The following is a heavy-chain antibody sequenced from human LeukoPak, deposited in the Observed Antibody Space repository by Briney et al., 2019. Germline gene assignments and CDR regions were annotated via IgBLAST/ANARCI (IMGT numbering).Heavy chain of an antibody. D-gene: IGHD2-15*01. CDR2: IWSDGSRQ. Sequence: GTSLRLSCAASGFIFRSYAMHWVRQAPGTGLEWVAVIWSDGSRQYYLDSVKGRFTISRDNSKNTLYLQMNSLRAEDTAVYSCARGVAQNGNPNYFDPWGRGTLVTVSS. CDR3: ARGVAQNGNPNYFDP. J-gene: IGHJ5*02. CDR1: GFIFRSYA. V-gene: IGHV3-33*01.